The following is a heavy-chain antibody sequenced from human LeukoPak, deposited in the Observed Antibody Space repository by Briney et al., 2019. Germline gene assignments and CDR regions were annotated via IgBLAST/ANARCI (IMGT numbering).Heavy chain of an antibody. V-gene: IGHV3-23*01. CDR1: GLTFNIYD. CDR2: ISAGGGTK. Sequence: GGSLRLSCVASGLTFNIYDMHWVRQAPGKGLEWVSVISAGGGTKDYADSVKGRFTVSRENSKNTLFLQMNSLRAEDTAIYYCAKDQEGYHRPIDYWGQGTLVTVSS. J-gene: IGHJ4*02. CDR3: AKDQEGYHRPIDY. D-gene: IGHD5-24*01.